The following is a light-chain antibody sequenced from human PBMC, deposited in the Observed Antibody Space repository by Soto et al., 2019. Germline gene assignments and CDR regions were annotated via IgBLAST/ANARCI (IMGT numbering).Light chain of an antibody. V-gene: IGKV1-9*01. CDR3: QQLNSFPIP. J-gene: IGKJ3*01. CDR2: DAS. CDR1: QGISSF. Sequence: IQLTQSPSSLSASVGDRVTITCRASQGISSFLAWYQQKPGKAPKLLIYDASTLQSGVPSRFSGSGSGTDFTLTIGSLQPEDFATYYCQQLNSFPIPFGPGTKVDI.